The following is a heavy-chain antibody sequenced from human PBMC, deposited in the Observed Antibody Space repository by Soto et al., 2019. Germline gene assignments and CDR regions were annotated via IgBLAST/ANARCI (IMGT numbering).Heavy chain of an antibody. J-gene: IGHJ3*01. CDR3: ASYTWNDVKAFDF. Sequence: EVQLVESGGGLVQPGGSLRLSCAASGFTFSTYSMNWVRQAPGKGLEWVSYISSRSTTIYYADSVKGRFTISRDNAKNSLYLQMNTLRAEDTAMYYCASYTWNDVKAFDFWGQGTMVTVSS. CDR1: GFTFSTYS. CDR2: ISSRSTTI. V-gene: IGHV3-48*01. D-gene: IGHD1-1*01.